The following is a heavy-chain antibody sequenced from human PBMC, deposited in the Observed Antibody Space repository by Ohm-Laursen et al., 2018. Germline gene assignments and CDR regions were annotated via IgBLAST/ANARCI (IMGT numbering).Heavy chain of an antibody. J-gene: IGHJ4*02. D-gene: IGHD3-22*01. V-gene: IGHV3-48*03. CDR2: ISSSDTTT. Sequence: SLRLSCAASGFTFSSYEMNWVRQAPGKGLEWISYISSSDTTTYYADSVKGRFTVSRDNAKNSLSLQMNSLRAEDTALYYCARGGDYFDSSGYYHGLWGQGTLVTVSS. CDR3: ARGGDYFDSSGYYHGL. CDR1: GFTFSSYE.